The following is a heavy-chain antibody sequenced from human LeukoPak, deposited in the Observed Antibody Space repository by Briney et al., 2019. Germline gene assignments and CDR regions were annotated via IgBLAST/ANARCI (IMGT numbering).Heavy chain of an antibody. CDR3: AVKMVETYFDY. J-gene: IGHJ4*02. CDR1: GFTFSTYA. CDR2: ITGSGGAT. Sequence: SGGSLRLSCAASGFTFSTYAVTWVRQAPGKGLEWVAAITGSGGATYYGDSVKGRFTISRDNSQNTLYLQMNSLRAEDTAVYYCAVKMVETYFDYWGQGTLVTVSS. D-gene: IGHD5-24*01. V-gene: IGHV3-23*01.